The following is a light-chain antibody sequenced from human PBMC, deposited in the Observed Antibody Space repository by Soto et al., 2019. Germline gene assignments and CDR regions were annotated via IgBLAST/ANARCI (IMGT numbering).Light chain of an antibody. CDR2: DTS. J-gene: IGKJ1*01. V-gene: IGKV3-20*01. CDR1: QSVSRNF. CDR3: QHFDESRQVWT. Sequence: VLTQSPDTLALSPGERATLSCRASQSVSRNFLAWYQQKPGQAPRLLMYDTSSRASGIPDRFSGSGSVTAFTLTIIRLEPEDFAVYYCQHFDESRQVWTVGPGTKV.